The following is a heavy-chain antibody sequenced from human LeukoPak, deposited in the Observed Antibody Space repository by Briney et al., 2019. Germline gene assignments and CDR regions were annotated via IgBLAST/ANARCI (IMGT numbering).Heavy chain of an antibody. Sequence: ASVTVSSKASGYTFTSYYIHLVRQAPGQGFECMAIINPSDGSTTNSQKFQGRVTMTSDTSTSTVYMELSGLRSEDTALYYCARIRDGYNDAYDIWGQGTMVTVSS. D-gene: IGHD5-24*01. J-gene: IGHJ3*02. CDR1: GYTFTSYY. V-gene: IGHV1-46*01. CDR3: ARIRDGYNDAYDI. CDR2: INPSDGST.